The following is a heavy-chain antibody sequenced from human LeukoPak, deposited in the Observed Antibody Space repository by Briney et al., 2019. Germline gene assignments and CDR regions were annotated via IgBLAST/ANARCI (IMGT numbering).Heavy chain of an antibody. CDR2: IKEDGGEK. D-gene: IGHD5-18*01. CDR3: ARVPGYTSGRGTIDS. Sequence: GGSLRLSCVASGFTFGSYWMTWVRQAPGMGLEWVANIKEDGGEKYYVDPVKGRFTISRDNAKNSLFLQMNSLRAEVTAVYYCARVPGYTSGRGTIDSWGQGTLVTVSS. V-gene: IGHV3-7*03. J-gene: IGHJ4*02. CDR1: GFTFGSYW.